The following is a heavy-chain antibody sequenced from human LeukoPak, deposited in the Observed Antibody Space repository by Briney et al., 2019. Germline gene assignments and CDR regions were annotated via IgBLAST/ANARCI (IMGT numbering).Heavy chain of an antibody. V-gene: IGHV3-7*01. CDR3: ARRSGQLRWFDP. J-gene: IGHJ5*02. D-gene: IGHD6-6*01. CDR1: GFTFSSYW. Sequence: GGSLRPSCAASGFTFSSYWMTWVRQAPGKGLEWVANIKQDGSEKYYVDSVKGRFTISRDNAENSLYLQMNSLRAEDTAVYYCARRSGQLRWFDPWGQGTLVTVSS. CDR2: IKQDGSEK.